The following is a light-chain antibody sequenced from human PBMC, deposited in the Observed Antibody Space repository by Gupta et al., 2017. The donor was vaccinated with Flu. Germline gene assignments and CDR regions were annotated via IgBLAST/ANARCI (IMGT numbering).Light chain of an antibody. Sequence: GETATLSCKASQSVSSFLNWYQQKPGQAPRLLIYDASNRATGIPARFRGSGSVTDFTLTISSLEPEDFAIYYCQQRYNWPHTFGQGTKLGI. J-gene: IGKJ2*01. CDR3: QQRYNWPHT. CDR1: QSVSSF. V-gene: IGKV3-11*01. CDR2: DAS.